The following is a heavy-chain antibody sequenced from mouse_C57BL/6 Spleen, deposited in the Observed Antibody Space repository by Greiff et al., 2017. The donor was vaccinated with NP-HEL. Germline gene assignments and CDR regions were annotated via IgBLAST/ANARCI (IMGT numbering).Heavy chain of an antibody. CDR2: ISDGGSYT. CDR1: GFTFSSYA. D-gene: IGHD1-1*01. CDR3: ARDSGYYGSSLYYFDY. Sequence: EVQLVESGGGLVKPGGSLKLSCAASGFTFSSYAMSWVRQTPEKRLEWVATISDGGSYTYYPDNVKGRFTISRDNAKNNLYLQMSHLKSEDTAMYYCARDSGYYGSSLYYFDYWGQGTTLTVSS. J-gene: IGHJ2*01. V-gene: IGHV5-4*01.